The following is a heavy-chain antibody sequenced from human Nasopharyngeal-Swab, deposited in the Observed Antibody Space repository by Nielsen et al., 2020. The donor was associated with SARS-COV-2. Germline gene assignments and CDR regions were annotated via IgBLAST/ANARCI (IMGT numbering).Heavy chain of an antibody. CDR3: AKDGGLTTFPYYYYYGMDV. CDR2: ISGSGGST. Sequence: GGSLRLSCAASGFTFSSYAMSWVRQAPGKGLEWVSAISGSGGSTYYADSVKGRFTISRDNSKNTLYLQMSSLRAEDTAVYYCAKDGGLTTFPYYYYYGMDVWGQGTTVTVSS. D-gene: IGHD4/OR15-4a*01. J-gene: IGHJ6*02. V-gene: IGHV3-23*01. CDR1: GFTFSSYA.